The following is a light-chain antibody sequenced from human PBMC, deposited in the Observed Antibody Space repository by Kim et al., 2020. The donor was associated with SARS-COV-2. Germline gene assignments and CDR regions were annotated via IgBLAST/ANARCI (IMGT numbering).Light chain of an antibody. CDR1: LRVSSTS. CDR2: AAS. J-gene: IGKJ2*01. Sequence: PATLSVSPGPRATLACGARLRVSSTSISWSHPKPGQVPSLLLCAASTRATDMPARFSGRGSGTDFSLTISSLRPEEFAVYYCHLGTFGQGTNLEI. V-gene: IGKV3D-7*01. CDR3: HLGT.